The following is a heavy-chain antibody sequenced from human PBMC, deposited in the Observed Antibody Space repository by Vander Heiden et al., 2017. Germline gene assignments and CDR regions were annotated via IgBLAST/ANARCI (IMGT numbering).Heavy chain of an antibody. CDR2: IKQDGSEK. Sequence: EVQLVESGGGLVQPGGSLRLSCAASGFTFSSYWVSWVRQAPGKGLEWVANIKQDGSEKYYVDSVKGRFTISRDNAKNSLYLQMNSLRAEDTAVYYCASLSFTIFGVVTHNWFDPWGQGTLVTVSS. V-gene: IGHV3-7*01. J-gene: IGHJ5*02. D-gene: IGHD3-3*01. CDR1: GFTFSSYW. CDR3: ASLSFTIFGVVTHNWFDP.